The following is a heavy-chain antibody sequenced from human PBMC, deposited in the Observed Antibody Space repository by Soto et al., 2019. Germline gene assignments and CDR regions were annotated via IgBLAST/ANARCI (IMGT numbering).Heavy chain of an antibody. CDR1: GHTLAELS. V-gene: IGHV1-24*01. CDR2: VDPVDGET. CDR3: AIPVFYQLLVMAV. D-gene: IGHD1-1*01. J-gene: IGHJ6*02. Sequence: QVQLLQSGAEVKKPGASVKVSCKVSGHTLAELSMHWVRQAPRKGLEWMGGVDPVDGETVYAQKFRGRVTMTEDTSTDTASTELRSLRADDAAVYYCAIPVFYQLLVMAVWGQGTTVTVS.